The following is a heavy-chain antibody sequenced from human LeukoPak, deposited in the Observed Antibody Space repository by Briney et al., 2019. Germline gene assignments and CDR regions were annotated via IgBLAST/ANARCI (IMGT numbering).Heavy chain of an antibody. J-gene: IGHJ4*02. CDR2: IRSKIDGGAT. D-gene: IGHD2-21*01. V-gene: IGHV3-15*07. CDR3: YTSITDY. Sequence: GGSLRLSCADSGFNVNNAWMRWVCQAPGKGLEWVGRIRSKIDGGATDYAAPVKGRFTISRDVSKNTLYLQINSLKIEDTAMYYCYTSITDYWGQGTLVTVSS. CDR1: GFNVNNAW.